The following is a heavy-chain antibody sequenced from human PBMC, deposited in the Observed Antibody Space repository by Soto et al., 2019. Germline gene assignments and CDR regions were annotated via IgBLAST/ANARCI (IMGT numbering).Heavy chain of an antibody. D-gene: IGHD3-22*01. CDR1: GGSISSGDYY. CDR2: IYYSGST. V-gene: IGHV4-30-4*01. Sequence: SETLSLTCTVSGGSISSGDYYWSWIRQPPGKGLEWIGYIYYSGSTYYNPSLKSRVTISVDTSKNQFSLKLSSVTAADTAVYYCARVGSPNYYDSSEALGSFDYWGQGTLVTVSS. CDR3: ARVGSPNYYDSSEALGSFDY. J-gene: IGHJ4*02.